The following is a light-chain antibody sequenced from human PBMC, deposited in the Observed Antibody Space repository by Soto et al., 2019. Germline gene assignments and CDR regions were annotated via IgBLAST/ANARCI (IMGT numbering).Light chain of an antibody. CDR2: DAS. CDR1: QSVTNS. Sequence: TESPSPLSLSPGERATLSCRASQSVTNSLAWYQQKPGQAPRLLVYDASNRATGIPTRFSGSGSGTEFTLTISSLQSEDSALYYCQQYNWWPWTFGQGTKV. J-gene: IGKJ1*01. CDR3: QQYNWWPWT. V-gene: IGKV3D-15*01.